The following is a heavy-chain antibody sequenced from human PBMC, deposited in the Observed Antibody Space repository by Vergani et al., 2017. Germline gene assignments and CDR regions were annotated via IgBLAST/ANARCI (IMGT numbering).Heavy chain of an antibody. V-gene: IGHV7-4-1*02. Sequence: QVQLVQSGAEVKKPGASVKVSCKASGYTFTSYAMNWVRQAPGQGLEWMGWINTNTGNPTYAQGFTGRFVFSLDTSVSTAYLQISSLKAEDTAVYYCARGRTVVVPAANYYYYYYMDVWGKGTTVTVSS. J-gene: IGHJ6*03. D-gene: IGHD2-2*01. CDR2: INTNTGNP. CDR1: GYTFTSYA. CDR3: ARGRTVVVPAANYYYYYYMDV.